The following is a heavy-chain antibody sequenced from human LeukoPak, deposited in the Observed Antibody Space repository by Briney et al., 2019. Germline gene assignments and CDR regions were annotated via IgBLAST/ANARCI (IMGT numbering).Heavy chain of an antibody. CDR1: GYTLTELS. CDR2: FDPEDGET. Sequence: GASVKVSCKVSGYTLTELSMHWVRQAPGKGLEWMGGFDPEDGETIYAQKFQGRVTMTEDTSTDTAYMELSSLRSEDTAVYYRATGEYSGSSRDFDYWGQGTLVTVSS. V-gene: IGHV1-24*01. D-gene: IGHD1-26*01. J-gene: IGHJ4*02. CDR3: ATGEYSGSSRDFDY.